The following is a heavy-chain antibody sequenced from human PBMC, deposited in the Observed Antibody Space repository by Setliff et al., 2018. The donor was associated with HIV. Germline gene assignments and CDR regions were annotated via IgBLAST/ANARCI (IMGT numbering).Heavy chain of an antibody. CDR1: GFTFGDFC. CDR3: ARGPTTVTNYYYYHMDV. V-gene: IGHV3-48*01. CDR2: ISSKRTSI. J-gene: IGHJ6*03. Sequence: TGGSLRLSCETSGFTFGDFCMNWVRQAPGKGLEWISYISSKRTSIYYADSVKGRFTISRDNDRNSLYLQMNGLRAEDTAVYYCARGPTTVTNYYYYHMDVWGKGTTVTVSS. D-gene: IGHD4-17*01.